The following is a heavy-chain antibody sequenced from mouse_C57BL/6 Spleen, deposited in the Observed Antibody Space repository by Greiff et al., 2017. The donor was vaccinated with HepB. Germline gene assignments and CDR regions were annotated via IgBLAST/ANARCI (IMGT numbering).Heavy chain of an antibody. CDR1: GYTFTDYY. CDR3: ARPLYYGSSYWFAY. D-gene: IGHD1-1*01. Sequence: EVQLQQSGPELVKPGASVKISCKASGYTFTDYYMNWVKQSHGKSLEWIGDINPNNGGTSYNQKFKGKATLTVDKSSSTAHMELRSLTSEDSAVYYCARPLYYGSSYWFAYWGQGTLVTVSA. V-gene: IGHV1-26*01. J-gene: IGHJ3*01. CDR2: INPNNGGT.